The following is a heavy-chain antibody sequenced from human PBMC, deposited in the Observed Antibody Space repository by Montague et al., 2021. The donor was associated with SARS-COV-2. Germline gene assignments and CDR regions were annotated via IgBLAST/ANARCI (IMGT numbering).Heavy chain of an antibody. CDR2: MHSTGST. Sequence: SETLSLTCSVSGGSTNNYFWGWIRQSPGKGLEWVGYMHSTGSTAYNPSLKSRVIISVDTSKTQISLKLSSVSAADTALYYCARAVVGAKTATIESWGQGTLVTVSS. D-gene: IGHD2-15*01. CDR3: ARAVVGAKTATIES. CDR1: GGSTNNYF. J-gene: IGHJ4*02. V-gene: IGHV4-59*01.